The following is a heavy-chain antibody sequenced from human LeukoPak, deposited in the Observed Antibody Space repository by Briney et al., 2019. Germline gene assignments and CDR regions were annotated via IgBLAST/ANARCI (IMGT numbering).Heavy chain of an antibody. D-gene: IGHD3-22*01. Sequence: SETLSLTCTVSGDSISSYYWGWLRQPPGKGLEWIGSIYYSGSTYYNPSLKSRVTISVDTSKNQFSLKLSSVTAADTAVYYCARANPYDSSPYFDYWGQGTLVTVSS. J-gene: IGHJ4*02. V-gene: IGHV4-39*07. CDR3: ARANPYDSSPYFDY. CDR1: GDSISSYY. CDR2: IYYSGST.